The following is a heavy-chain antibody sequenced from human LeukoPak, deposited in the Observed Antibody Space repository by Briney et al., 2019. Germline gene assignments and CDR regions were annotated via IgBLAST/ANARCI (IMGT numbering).Heavy chain of an antibody. CDR1: GGSISSGGYS. J-gene: IGHJ4*02. Sequence: SETLSLTCAVSGGSISSGGYSWSWIRQPPGKGLEWIGYIYHSGSTYYNPSLKSRVAISVDRSKNQFSLKLSSVTAADTAVYYCARNYYYGSGSLFDYWGQGTLVTVSS. CDR3: ARNYYYGSGSLFDY. D-gene: IGHD3-10*01. CDR2: IYHSGST. V-gene: IGHV4-30-2*01.